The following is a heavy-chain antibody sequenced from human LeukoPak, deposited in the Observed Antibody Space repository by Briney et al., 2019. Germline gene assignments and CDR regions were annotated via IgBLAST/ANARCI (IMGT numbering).Heavy chain of an antibody. CDR3: ARGWRGVYSYGFLVY. D-gene: IGHD5-18*01. Sequence: ASVKVSCKASGYTFTSYVINSVRQATGRGLEGVGWMNPNSGNTGYAQKFQGRVTMTRNTSISTAYMELSSLRSEDTAVYYCARGWRGVYSYGFLVYWGQGTLVTVSS. CDR2: MNPNSGNT. CDR1: GYTFTSYV. V-gene: IGHV1-8*01. J-gene: IGHJ4*02.